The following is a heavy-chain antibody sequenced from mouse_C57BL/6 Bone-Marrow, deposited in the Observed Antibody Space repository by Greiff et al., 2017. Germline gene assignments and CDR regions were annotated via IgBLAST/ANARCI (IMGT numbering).Heavy chain of an antibody. CDR1: GYTFTSYW. D-gene: IGHD1-1*01. V-gene: IGHV1-69*01. Sequence: QVQLKQPGAELVMPGASVKLSCKASGYTFTSYWMHWVKQRPGQGLEWIGEIDPSDSYTNYNQKFKGKSTLTVDKSSSTAYMQFSSLTSEDSAVYYCARPYYYGSSRYAMDYWGQGTSVTVSS. J-gene: IGHJ4*01. CDR2: IDPSDSYT. CDR3: ARPYYYGSSRYAMDY.